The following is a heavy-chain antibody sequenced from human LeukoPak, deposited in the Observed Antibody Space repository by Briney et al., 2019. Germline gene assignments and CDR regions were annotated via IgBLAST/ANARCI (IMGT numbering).Heavy chain of an antibody. CDR1: GFTFSSYS. Sequence: PGGSLRLSCAAYGFTFSSYSMNWVRQAPGKGLEWVSSISSSSSYIYYADSVKGRYTIPRDNAKNSLYLQMNSLRAEDTAVYYCARDDAVAGLSFDYWGQGTLVTVSS. V-gene: IGHV3-21*01. CDR2: ISSSSSYI. CDR3: ARDDAVAGLSFDY. D-gene: IGHD6-19*01. J-gene: IGHJ4*02.